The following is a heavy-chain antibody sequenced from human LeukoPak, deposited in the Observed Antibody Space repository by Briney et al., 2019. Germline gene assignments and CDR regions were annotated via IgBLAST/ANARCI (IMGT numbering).Heavy chain of an antibody. CDR2: IYPGDSDT. J-gene: IGHJ1*01. V-gene: IGHV5-51*01. CDR3: ARHYCSSTSCFRSEYLQH. CDR1: GYSFTTYW. Sequence: GESLKISCKGSGYSFTTYWIGWVRQMPGKGLEWMGIIYPGDSDTRYSPSFQGQVTISADKSISTAYLQWSSLKASDTAMYYCARHYCSSTSCFRSEYLQHWGQGTLVTVSS. D-gene: IGHD2-2*01.